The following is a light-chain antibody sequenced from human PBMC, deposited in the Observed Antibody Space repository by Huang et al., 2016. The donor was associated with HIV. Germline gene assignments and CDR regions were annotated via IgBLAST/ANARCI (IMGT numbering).Light chain of an antibody. CDR2: DAS. V-gene: IGKV1-8*01. Sequence: AIRMTQSPSSLSASTGDRVTITCRASQNIGTSLAWYQQRPGRAPTLLIDDASTLQGGVPSRFSGSGSRTGFTIKIGCRQVEDAAIYYCQHSDGLSPLTFGGGTKV. CDR3: QHSDGLSPLT. CDR1: QNIGTS. J-gene: IGKJ4*01.